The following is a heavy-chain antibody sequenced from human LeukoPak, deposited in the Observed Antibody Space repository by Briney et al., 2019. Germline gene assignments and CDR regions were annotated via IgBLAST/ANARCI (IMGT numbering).Heavy chain of an antibody. Sequence: LETLSLTCTVSGGSISSYYWSWIRQPAGKGLEWIGRIYTSGSTNYNPSLKSRVTMSVDTSKNQFSLKLSSVTAADTAVYYCARDYLMVDAFDIWGQGTMVTVSS. J-gene: IGHJ3*02. CDR1: GGSISSYY. V-gene: IGHV4-4*07. CDR3: ARDYLMVDAFDI. D-gene: IGHD2-8*01. CDR2: IYTSGST.